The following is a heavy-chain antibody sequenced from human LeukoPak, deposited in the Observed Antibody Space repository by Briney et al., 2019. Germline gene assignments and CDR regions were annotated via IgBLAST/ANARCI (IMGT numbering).Heavy chain of an antibody. J-gene: IGHJ4*02. CDR2: IYYSGST. D-gene: IGHD6-19*01. V-gene: IGHV4-39*01. CDR1: GGSISSSSYY. CDR3: ARGGTWPVRFDY. Sequence: PSETLSLTCTVSGGSISSSSYYWGWIRQPPGKGLEWIGSIYYSGSTYYNPSLKSRVTISVDTSKNQFSLKLSSVTAADTAVYYCARGGTWPVRFDYWGQGTLVTVSS.